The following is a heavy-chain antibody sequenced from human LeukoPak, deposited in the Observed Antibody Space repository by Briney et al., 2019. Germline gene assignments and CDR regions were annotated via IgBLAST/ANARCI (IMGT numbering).Heavy chain of an antibody. D-gene: IGHD6-13*01. CDR1: GYTFINFA. J-gene: IGHJ4*02. CDR3: ARGPRAAADDY. CDR2: INAYNGNT. Sequence: APVKVSCKASGYTFINFAINWGRQAPGQRPEWMGWINAYNGNTKYSQKFQDRVTITRDTSASTAYMELTNLTSEDTAVYYCARGPRAAADDYWGQGSLVTVSS. V-gene: IGHV1-3*01.